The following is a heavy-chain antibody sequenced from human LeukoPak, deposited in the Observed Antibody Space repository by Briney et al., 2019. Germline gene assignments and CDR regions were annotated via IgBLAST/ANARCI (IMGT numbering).Heavy chain of an antibody. D-gene: IGHD3-22*01. V-gene: IGHV3-9*02. CDR2: ISWNSGSI. CDR3: AKDMRRYYDSLDY. Sequence: PGRSLRLSCAASGFTSDDYAMHWVRQAPGKGLEWVSGISWNSGSIGYADSVKGRFTISRDNAKNSLYLQMNSLRAEDTALYYCAKDMRRYYDSLDYWGQGTLVTVSS. CDR1: GFTSDDYA. J-gene: IGHJ4*02.